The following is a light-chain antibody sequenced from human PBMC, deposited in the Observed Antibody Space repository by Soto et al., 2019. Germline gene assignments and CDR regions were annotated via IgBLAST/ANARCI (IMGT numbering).Light chain of an antibody. CDR1: QSISSW. J-gene: IGKJ1*01. CDR2: DAS. V-gene: IGKV1-5*01. CDR3: KDYNSYSQWT. Sequence: DIQMTQSPSTLSASVGDRVTITCRASQSISSWLAWYQQKPGKAPKLLIYDASSLESGVPSRFSGSGSGTEFTLTISILQPDDFATYDGKDYNSYSQWTFGQGTKVDI.